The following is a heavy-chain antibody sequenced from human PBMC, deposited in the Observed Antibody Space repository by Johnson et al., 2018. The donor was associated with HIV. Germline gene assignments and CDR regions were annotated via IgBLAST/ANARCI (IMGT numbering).Heavy chain of an antibody. V-gene: IGHV3-7*05. J-gene: IGHJ3*02. CDR1: GFSFSSTW. Sequence: VQLVESGGGLVQPGGSLRLSCAASGFSFSSTWMTWVRLAPGKGLEWVAFINADGSAKTYMDSARGRFTISRDNAENSLFLQIHSLRAEDTAVYYCVRDPGWGALDICGHGTMVIVSS. D-gene: IGHD1-26*01. CDR3: VRDPGWGALDI. CDR2: INADGSAK.